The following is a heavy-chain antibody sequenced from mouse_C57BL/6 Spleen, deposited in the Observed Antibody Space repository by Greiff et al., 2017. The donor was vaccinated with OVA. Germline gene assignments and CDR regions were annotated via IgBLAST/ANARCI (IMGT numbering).Heavy chain of an antibody. V-gene: IGHV5-4*01. CDR2: ISDGGSYT. CDR1: GFTFSSYA. Sequence: EVKLMESGGGLVKPGGSLKLSCAASGFTFSSYAMSWVRQTPEKRLEWVATISDGGSYTYYPDNVKGRFTISRDNAKNNLYLQMSHLKSEDTAMYYCARDEDGSPYWYCDVWGTGTTVTVSS. CDR3: ARDEDGSPYWYCDV. J-gene: IGHJ1*03. D-gene: IGHD1-1*01.